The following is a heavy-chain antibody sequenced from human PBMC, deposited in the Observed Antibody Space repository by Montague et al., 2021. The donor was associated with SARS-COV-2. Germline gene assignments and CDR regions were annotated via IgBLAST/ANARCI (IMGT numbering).Heavy chain of an antibody. CDR3: AHRQSRQWLAGGYFDY. CDR1: GFSLSTSGVG. CDR2: XXWXXXK. Sequence: PALVKPTQTLTLTCTFSGFSLSTSGVGVGWIRQPPGKALERLAXXXWXXXKRXSPSLKSRLTITKDTSKNQVVLTMTNMDPVDTATYYCAHRQSRQWLAGGYFDYWGQGTLVTVSS. J-gene: IGHJ4*02. V-gene: IGHV2-5*02. D-gene: IGHD6-19*01.